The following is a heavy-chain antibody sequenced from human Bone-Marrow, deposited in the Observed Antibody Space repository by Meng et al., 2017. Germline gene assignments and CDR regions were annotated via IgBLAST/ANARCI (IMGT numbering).Heavy chain of an antibody. CDR1: GFTFSAHY. Sequence: VRVVESGGGLVKPGGSLRFSCSASGFTFSAHYMSWIRQAPGKGLEWVSYISGSGNTIYYADSVKGRFTISRDNADNSLFLQMTSLRAEDTAVYYCARDSSGAYDYWGQGTLVTVSS. D-gene: IGHD1-26*01. J-gene: IGHJ4*02. V-gene: IGHV3-11*01. CDR3: ARDSSGAYDY. CDR2: ISGSGNTI.